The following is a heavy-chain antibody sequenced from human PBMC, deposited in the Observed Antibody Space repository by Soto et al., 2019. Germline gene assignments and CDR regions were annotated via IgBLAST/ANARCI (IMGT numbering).Heavy chain of an antibody. J-gene: IGHJ4*02. CDR1: GGSVRSGSFH. CDR2: IFYNGTA. CDR3: ARIGGWYDIDF. D-gene: IGHD6-19*01. Sequence: SETLSLTCSVSGGSVRSGSFHWSWIRQPPGKGLQFIGSIFYNGTANYSPSLKNRVSISIDTSQSQFFLQLISVAAADTAVYYCARIGGWYDIDFWGQGSLVTVSS. V-gene: IGHV4-61*01.